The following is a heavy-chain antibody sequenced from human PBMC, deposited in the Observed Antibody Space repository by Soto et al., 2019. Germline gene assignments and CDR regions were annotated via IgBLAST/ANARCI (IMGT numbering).Heavy chain of an antibody. V-gene: IGHV4-31*03. CDR1: GGSISSGGYY. J-gene: IGHJ5*02. D-gene: IGHD6-6*01. Sequence: QVQLQESGPGLVKPSQTLSLTCTVSGGSISSGGYYWSWIRQHPGKGLEWIGYIYYSGSTYHNPSLKSRVTISVDTSKNQFSLKLSSVTAADTAVYYCARMSSIAAHDGLDPWGQGTLVTVSS. CDR2: IYYSGST. CDR3: ARMSSIAAHDGLDP.